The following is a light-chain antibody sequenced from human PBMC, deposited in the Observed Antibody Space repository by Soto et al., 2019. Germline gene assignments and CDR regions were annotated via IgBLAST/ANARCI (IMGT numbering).Light chain of an antibody. Sequence: DIQMTQSPSSLSASVGDRLSITCRASQSISTYLNWYQEKPGKAPKLLIYAASSLQSAVPSRFSGSGSVTDFTLTISSLQPEDFATYYCQQSYHTPWTFGQGTKVEIK. CDR1: QSISTY. CDR3: QQSYHTPWT. V-gene: IGKV1-39*01. CDR2: AAS. J-gene: IGKJ1*01.